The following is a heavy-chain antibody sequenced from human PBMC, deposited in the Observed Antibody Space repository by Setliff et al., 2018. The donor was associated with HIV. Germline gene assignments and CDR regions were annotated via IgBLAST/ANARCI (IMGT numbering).Heavy chain of an antibody. Sequence: LRLSCAASGFTIRGYWMDWVRQAPGKGLEWVASINEGGSVRFYVDSVKGRFTISRDNAENSLSLQMNSLRAEDTAVYYCATYGSGSRTFDYWGQGTLVTVSS. CDR2: INEGGSVR. CDR1: GFTIRGYW. CDR3: ATYGSGSRTFDY. D-gene: IGHD3-10*01. J-gene: IGHJ4*02. V-gene: IGHV3-7*03.